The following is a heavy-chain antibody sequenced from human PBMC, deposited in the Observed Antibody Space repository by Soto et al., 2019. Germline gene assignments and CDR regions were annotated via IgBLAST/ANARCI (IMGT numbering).Heavy chain of an antibody. CDR1: GYTFTTYG. CDR2: INAGHGTT. CDR3: ARSPYSGTYYGYFDY. Sequence: GASVKVSCKASGYTFTTYGINWVRQAPGQGLEWMGWINAGHGTTKYSQKFQGRLTMTRDTSTSTAYMEVSSLGSEDTAVYYCARSPYSGTYYGYFDYWGQGTLVTVSS. V-gene: IGHV1-18*01. D-gene: IGHD1-26*01. J-gene: IGHJ4*02.